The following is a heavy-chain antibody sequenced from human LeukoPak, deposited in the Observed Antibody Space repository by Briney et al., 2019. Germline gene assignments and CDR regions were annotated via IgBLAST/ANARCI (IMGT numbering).Heavy chain of an antibody. Sequence: SETLSLTCTVSDDSITMYYWSWIRQPAGKGLEWIGRIYTSGSTNYNPSLKSRVTISVDTSKNQFSLKLSSVTAADTAVYYCAREIQANGNFDYWGQGTLVTASS. V-gene: IGHV4-4*07. D-gene: IGHD1-1*01. CDR1: DDSITMYY. J-gene: IGHJ4*02. CDR3: AREIQANGNFDY. CDR2: IYTSGST.